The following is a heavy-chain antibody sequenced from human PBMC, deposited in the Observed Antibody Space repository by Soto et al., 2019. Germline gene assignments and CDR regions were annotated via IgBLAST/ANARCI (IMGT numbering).Heavy chain of an antibody. CDR3: ARDVVRSSGGDS. D-gene: IGHD2-15*01. Sequence: QVQLVQSGAEVTEPGTSVKVSCKASGGTFSTSSFVWVRQVPGQGLEWMGGIIPIFSNTNVAQKFQGRVTFTADESTRTAYMELSSLRSEDTAIFYCARDVVRSSGGDSWGQGTLVTVSS. CDR1: GGTFSTSS. CDR2: IIPIFSNT. V-gene: IGHV1-69*01. J-gene: IGHJ4*02.